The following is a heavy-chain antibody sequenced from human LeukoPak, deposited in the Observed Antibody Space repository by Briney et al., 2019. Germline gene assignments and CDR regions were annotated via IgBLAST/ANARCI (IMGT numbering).Heavy chain of an antibody. Sequence: GESLKISCKGSGYSFTSYWIGWGRQMPGKGLEWMGIIYPGDSDTRYSPSFHGQVTIAADESISTAYLQWSSLKASDTAMYYCARAATPTSTWYYYYMDVWGKGTTVTVSS. CDR1: GYSFTSYW. J-gene: IGHJ6*03. CDR3: ARAATPTSTWYYYYMDV. CDR2: IYPGDSDT. D-gene: IGHD6-13*01. V-gene: IGHV5-51*03.